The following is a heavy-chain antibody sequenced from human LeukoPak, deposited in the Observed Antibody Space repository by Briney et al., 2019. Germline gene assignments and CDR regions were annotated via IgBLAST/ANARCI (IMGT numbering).Heavy chain of an antibody. Sequence: PSETLSLTCTVSGGSISGYYWNWLRQPPGKGLEWIGNIYYSGSNNYSPSLKSRVTISVDTSKKQFSLKLSSVTAADTAVYYCAIGMYNYYPWGQGTLVTVSS. CDR2: IYYSGSN. CDR1: GGSISGYY. J-gene: IGHJ4*02. V-gene: IGHV4-59*01. CDR3: AIGMYNYYP. D-gene: IGHD1-20*01.